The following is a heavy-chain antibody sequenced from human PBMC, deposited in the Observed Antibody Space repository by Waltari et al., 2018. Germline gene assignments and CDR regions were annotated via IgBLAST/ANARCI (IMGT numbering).Heavy chain of an antibody. D-gene: IGHD1-26*01. J-gene: IGHJ3*02. CDR3: ARRVGATPNDAFDI. Sequence: QVQLQQWGAGLLKPSETLSLTCAVYGGSFSGYYWSWIRQPPGKGLEWIGEIHHSGSTNYNPSLKSRVTMSVDTSKNQFSLKLSSVTAADTAVYYCARRVGATPNDAFDIWGQVTMVTVSS. CDR2: IHHSGST. CDR1: GGSFSGYY. V-gene: IGHV4-34*01.